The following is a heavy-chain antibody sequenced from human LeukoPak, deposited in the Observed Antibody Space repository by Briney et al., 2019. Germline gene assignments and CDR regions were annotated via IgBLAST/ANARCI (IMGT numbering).Heavy chain of an antibody. V-gene: IGHV1-69*04. D-gene: IGHD6-13*01. CDR3: ARGRAAGGPQH. Sequence: GASVTVSCKASGGTFSSYAISWVRQAPGQGLEWMGRIIPILGIANYAQKFQGRVTITADKSTSTAYMELSSLRSEDTAVYYCARGRAAGGPQHWGQGTLVTVSS. CDR2: IIPILGIA. J-gene: IGHJ1*01. CDR1: GGTFSSYA.